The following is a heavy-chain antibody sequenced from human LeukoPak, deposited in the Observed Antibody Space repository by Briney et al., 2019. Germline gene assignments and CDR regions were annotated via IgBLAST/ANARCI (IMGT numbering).Heavy chain of an antibody. CDR2: INHSGST. Sequence: PSETLSLTCAVYGGSFSGYYWSWIRQPPGKGLEWIGEINHSGSTYYNPSLKSRVTISVDTSKNQFSLKLSSVTAADTAVYYCASIAARPGEYFDYWGQGTLVTVSS. D-gene: IGHD6-6*01. CDR3: ASIAARPGEYFDY. J-gene: IGHJ4*02. V-gene: IGHV4-34*01. CDR1: GGSFSGYY.